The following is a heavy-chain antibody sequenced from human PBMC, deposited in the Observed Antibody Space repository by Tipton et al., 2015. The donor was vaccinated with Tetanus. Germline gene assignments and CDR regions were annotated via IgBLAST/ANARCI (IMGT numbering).Heavy chain of an antibody. J-gene: IGHJ4*02. CDR1: GDSVSSNSAA. CDR2: TYYRSKWYN. Sequence: LVKPTQTLSLTCAISGDSVSSNSAAWNWIRQSPSRGLEWLGGTYYRSKWYNDYAVSVKSRITINPDTSKNQFSLQLNSVTPEDTAVYYCARGPNDSSGYYQLFDYWGQGTPVTVSS. D-gene: IGHD3-22*01. V-gene: IGHV6-1*01. CDR3: ARGPNDSSGYYQLFDY.